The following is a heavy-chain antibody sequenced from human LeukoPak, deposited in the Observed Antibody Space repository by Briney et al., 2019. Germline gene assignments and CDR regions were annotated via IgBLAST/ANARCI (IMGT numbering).Heavy chain of an antibody. Sequence: SETLSLTCAVYGGPFSGYYWSWIRQPPGKGLEWVGEINHSGSTNYNPSLKSRVTISVDTSKNQFSLKLSSVTAADTAVYYCATAPAGYSSGWYGGYYYYGMDVWGQGTTVTVSS. CDR1: GGPFSGYY. D-gene: IGHD6-19*01. V-gene: IGHV4-34*01. J-gene: IGHJ6*02. CDR3: ATAPAGYSSGWYGGYYYYGMDV. CDR2: INHSGST.